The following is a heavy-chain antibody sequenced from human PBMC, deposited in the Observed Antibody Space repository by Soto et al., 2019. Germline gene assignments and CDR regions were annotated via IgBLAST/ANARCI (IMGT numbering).Heavy chain of an antibody. CDR1: GGSISSGDYY. V-gene: IGHV4-30-4*01. J-gene: IGHJ4*02. CDR2: IYYSGST. CDR3: ARGRFDDDYYDSSVFDY. D-gene: IGHD3-22*01. Sequence: SETLSLTCTVSGGSISSGDYYWSWIRQPPGKGLEWIGYIYYSGSTYYNPSLKSRVTISVGTSKNQFSLKLSSVTAADTAVYYCARGRFDDDYYDSSVFDYWGQGTLVTVSS.